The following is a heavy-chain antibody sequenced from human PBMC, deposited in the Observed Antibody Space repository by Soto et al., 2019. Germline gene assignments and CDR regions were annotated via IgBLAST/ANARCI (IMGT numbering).Heavy chain of an antibody. D-gene: IGHD2-2*03. CDR3: ARGDGYCSSTSCSEMVPAT. CDR2: INHSGST. V-gene: IGHV4-34*01. CDR1: GGSFSGYY. Sequence: SETLSLTCAVYGGSFSGYYWSWIRQPPGKGLEWIGEINHSGSTNYNPSLKSRVTISVDTSKNQFSLKLSSVTAADTAVYYCARGDGYCSSTSCSEMVPATWGQGTLVTVSS. J-gene: IGHJ5*02.